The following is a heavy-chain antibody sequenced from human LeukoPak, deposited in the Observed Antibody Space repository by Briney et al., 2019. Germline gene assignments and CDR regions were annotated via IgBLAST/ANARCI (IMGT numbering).Heavy chain of an antibody. CDR2: IHPGDSDT. Sequence: GESLQISCQGSGSLFPNYWIRWARPLPGKGLEWMGIIHPGDSDTTYSPSFQGQVTISAEKSISTAHLQWNSLKASDTAMYYCARRGEGPIGGIGYWGQGTLVTVSS. J-gene: IGHJ4*02. CDR1: GSLFPNYW. D-gene: IGHD3-10*01. V-gene: IGHV5-51*01. CDR3: ARRGEGPIGGIGY.